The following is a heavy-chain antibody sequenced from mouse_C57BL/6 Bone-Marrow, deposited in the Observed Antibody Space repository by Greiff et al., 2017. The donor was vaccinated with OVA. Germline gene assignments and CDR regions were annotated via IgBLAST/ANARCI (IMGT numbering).Heavy chain of an antibody. D-gene: IGHD1-1*01. CDR3: TRAGITTVVAHWYCDV. CDR1: GYTFTSYW. J-gene: IGHJ1*03. Sequence: EVQLQQSGTVLARPGASVKMSCKTSGYTFTSYWMHWVQQRPGQGLEWIGAIYPGNSATSYNQKFKGKAKLTAVTSASTAYMELSSLTNDDSAVYYCTRAGITTVVAHWYCDVWGTGTTVTVSS. V-gene: IGHV1-5*01. CDR2: IYPGNSAT.